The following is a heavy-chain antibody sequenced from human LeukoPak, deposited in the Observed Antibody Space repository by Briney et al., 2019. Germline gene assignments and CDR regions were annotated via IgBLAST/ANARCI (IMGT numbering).Heavy chain of an antibody. J-gene: IGHJ4*02. D-gene: IGHD3-9*01. Sequence: SETLSLTCTVSGGSINSGDYSWSWIRQPPGKGLEWIGFIYYSGSTYNNPSLKSRVTISVDTSKNQFSLRLSSVTAADTAMYYCARVVTDWAIHNWGQGTLVTVSS. CDR1: GGSINSGDYS. CDR2: IYYSGST. CDR3: ARVVTDWAIHN. V-gene: IGHV4-30-4*01.